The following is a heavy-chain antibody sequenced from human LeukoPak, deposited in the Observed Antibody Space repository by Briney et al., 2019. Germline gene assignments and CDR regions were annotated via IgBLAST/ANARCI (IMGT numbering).Heavy chain of an antibody. V-gene: IGHV1-69*11. CDR3: ATGGDYRDAFDM. CDR2: IIAILSQA. Sequence: SVKVSCKASGGTFSTYVTSGVRQAPGQGLEWMGRIIAILSQANYAQKFRGRVSITADESTTTAYLELSRLRSEDTAVYYCATGGDYRDAFDMWGQGTRVTVSS. J-gene: IGHJ3*02. D-gene: IGHD4-17*01. CDR1: GGTFSTYV.